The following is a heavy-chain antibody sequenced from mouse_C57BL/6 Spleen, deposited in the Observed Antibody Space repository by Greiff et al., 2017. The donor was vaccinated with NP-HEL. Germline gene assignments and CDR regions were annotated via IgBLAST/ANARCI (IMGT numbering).Heavy chain of an antibody. CDR1: GYTFTDYE. D-gene: IGHD2-4*01. V-gene: IGHV1-15*01. Sequence: QVQLQQSGAELVRPGASVTLSCKASGYTFTDYEMHWVKQTPVHGLEWIGAIDPETGGTAYNQKFKGKAILTADKSSSTAYMELRSLTSEDSAVYYCTRCDDYDFDYWGQGTTLTVSS. CDR2: IDPETGGT. CDR3: TRCDDYDFDY. J-gene: IGHJ2*01.